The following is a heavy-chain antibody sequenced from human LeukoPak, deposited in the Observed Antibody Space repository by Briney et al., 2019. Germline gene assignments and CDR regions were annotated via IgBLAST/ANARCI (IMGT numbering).Heavy chain of an antibody. Sequence: ASVKVSCKASGYTFTSYGISWVRQAPGQGLEWMGWISAYNGNTNYAQKLQGRVTMTTDTSTSTAYMELRSLRSDDTAVYYCARDVLAYYYDSSGYYPLGRWGQGTLVTVSS. J-gene: IGHJ4*02. CDR2: ISAYNGNT. CDR1: GYTFTSYG. D-gene: IGHD3-22*01. CDR3: ARDVLAYYYDSSGYYPLGR. V-gene: IGHV1-18*01.